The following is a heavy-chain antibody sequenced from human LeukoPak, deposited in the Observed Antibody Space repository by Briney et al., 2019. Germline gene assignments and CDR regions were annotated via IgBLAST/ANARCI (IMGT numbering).Heavy chain of an antibody. CDR3: ARDRQIAVAGSSHDY. J-gene: IGHJ4*02. CDR1: GYTFTGYY. Sequence: ASVKVSCKASGYTFTGYYMHWVRQAPGQGLEWMGWINPNSGGTNYAQKFQGRVTMTRDTSISTAYMELSRLRSDDTAVYYCARDRQIAVAGSSHDYWGQGTLVTVSS. V-gene: IGHV1-2*02. D-gene: IGHD6-19*01. CDR2: INPNSGGT.